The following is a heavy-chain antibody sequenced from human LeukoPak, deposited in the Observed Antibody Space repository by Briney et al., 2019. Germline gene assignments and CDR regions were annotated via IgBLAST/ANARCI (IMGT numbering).Heavy chain of an antibody. D-gene: IGHD3-10*01. J-gene: IGHJ5*02. CDR3: VRTDSYSLYRVREFHAPDWFDP. V-gene: IGHV5-51*01. CDR2: IYPADSDT. Sequence: GESLKLSCKTSGYSFTSYWIGWVRQMPGKGLEWMAIIYPADSDTRYSPSFQGQVTISADKSSTTAYLQWSSLKASDTAMYYCVRTDSYSLYRVREFHAPDWFDPWGQGTLVTVSS. CDR1: GYSFTSYW.